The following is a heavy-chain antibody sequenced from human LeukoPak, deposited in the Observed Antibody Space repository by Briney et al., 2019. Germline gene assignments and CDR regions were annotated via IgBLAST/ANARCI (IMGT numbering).Heavy chain of an antibody. CDR2: IRYDGSNK. CDR3: AKDDQIRGVIPYYFDY. CDR1: GFTFSSYG. J-gene: IGHJ4*02. V-gene: IGHV3-30*02. Sequence: GGSLRLSCAASGFTFSSYGTHWVRQAPGKGLEWVAFIRYDGSNKYYADSVKGRFTISRDNSKNTLYLQMNSLRAEDTAVYYCAKDDQIRGVIPYYFDYWGQGTLVTVSS. D-gene: IGHD3-10*01.